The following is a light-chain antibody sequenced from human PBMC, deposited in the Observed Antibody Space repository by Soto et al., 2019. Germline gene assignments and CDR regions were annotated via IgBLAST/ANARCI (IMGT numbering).Light chain of an antibody. V-gene: IGKV3-20*01. CDR3: HHYDGSPQT. CDR1: QSVRSNY. Sequence: ETVLTQSPGTVSLSPGERATLSCTTSQSVRSNYLAWYQKKPGQAPRLLIYGVFSRATGIPDRFSGSGSGTDFTLTISGLAPEDSAVYYCHHYDGSPQTFGQGTKREI. J-gene: IGKJ2*01. CDR2: GVF.